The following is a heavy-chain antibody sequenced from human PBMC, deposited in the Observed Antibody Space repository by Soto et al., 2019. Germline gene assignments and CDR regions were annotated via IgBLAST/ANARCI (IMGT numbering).Heavy chain of an antibody. Sequence: KTSETLSLTCTVSGGSISSGGYYWSWIRQHPGKGLEWIGYIYYSGSTYYNPSLKSRVTISVDTSKNQFSLKLSSVTAADTAVYYCARTRGGSSSHWGQGTTVTVSS. J-gene: IGHJ6*02. CDR1: GGSISSGGYY. V-gene: IGHV4-31*03. D-gene: IGHD6-13*01. CDR2: IYYSGST. CDR3: ARTRGGSSSH.